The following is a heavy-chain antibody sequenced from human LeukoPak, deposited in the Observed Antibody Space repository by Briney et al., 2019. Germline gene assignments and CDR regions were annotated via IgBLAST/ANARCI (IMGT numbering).Heavy chain of an antibody. J-gene: IGHJ4*02. CDR2: ISSSGSSI. CDR1: GFTFSNYE. V-gene: IGHV3-48*03. Sequence: GGSLRLSCAASGFTFSNYEMNWVRQAPGKGLEWVSYISSSGSSINYADSVKGRFTTSRDNAENSLSLQMNSLRAEDTAVYYCARDGETRAIVATIEYWGQGTLVTVSS. CDR3: ARDGETRAIVATIEY. D-gene: IGHD5-12*01.